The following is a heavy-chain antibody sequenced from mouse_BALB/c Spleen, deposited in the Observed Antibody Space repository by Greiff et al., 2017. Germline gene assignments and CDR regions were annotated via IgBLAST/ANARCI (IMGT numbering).Heavy chain of an antibody. D-gene: IGHD1-1*01. V-gene: IGHV1-5*01. CDR1: GYTFTSYW. CDR3: TRGKIYYYASDY. CDR2: IYPGNSDT. J-gene: IGHJ2*01. Sequence: EVQLQQSGTVLARPGASVKMSCKASGYTFTSYWMHWVKQRPGQGLEWIGAIYPGNSDTSYNQKFKCKAKLTAVTSTSTAYMELSSLTNEDSAVYYCTRGKIYYYASDYWGQGTTLTVSS.